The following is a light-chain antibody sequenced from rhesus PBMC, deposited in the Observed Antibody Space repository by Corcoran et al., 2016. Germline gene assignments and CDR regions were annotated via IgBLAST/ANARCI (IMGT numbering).Light chain of an antibody. Sequence: EIVMTQSPATLALSPGERATLSCRASQSVSMFLGWYQQKPGQAPRLLIYGASSRATGIPDRFRGSGSWTEFTRTISSLEPEDVGVYFCLQSSSWPYSFGQGTKVEIK. CDR2: GAS. V-gene: IGKV3-24*03. CDR1: QSVSMF. CDR3: LQSSSWPYS. J-gene: IGKJ2*01.